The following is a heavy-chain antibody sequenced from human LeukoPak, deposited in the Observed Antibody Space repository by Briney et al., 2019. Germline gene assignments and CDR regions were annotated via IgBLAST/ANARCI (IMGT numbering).Heavy chain of an antibody. CDR2: IYYSGST. V-gene: IGHV4-39*01. D-gene: IGHD6-6*01. J-gene: IGHJ4*02. CDR3: ARQDVIAARQLDY. Sequence: SGTLSLTCTVSGGSISSSSYYWGWIRQPPGKGLEWIGSIYYSGSTYYNPSLKSRVTISVDTSKNQFSLKLSSVTAADTAVYYCARQDVIAARQLDYWGQGTLVTVSS. CDR1: GGSISSSSYY.